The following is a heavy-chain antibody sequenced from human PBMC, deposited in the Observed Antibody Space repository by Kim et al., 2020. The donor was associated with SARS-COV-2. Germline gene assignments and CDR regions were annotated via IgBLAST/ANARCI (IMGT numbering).Heavy chain of an antibody. D-gene: IGHD5-18*01. J-gene: IGHJ4*02. CDR1: GGSISSGGYY. CDR2: IYYSGST. V-gene: IGHV4-31*03. CDR3: ARGGYSYGHMRGFDY. Sequence: SETLSLTCTVSGGSISSGGYYWSWIRQHPGKGLEWIGYIYYSGSTYYNPSLKSRVTISVDTSKNQFSLKLSSVTAADTAVYYCARGGYSYGHMRGFDYWGQGTLVTVSS.